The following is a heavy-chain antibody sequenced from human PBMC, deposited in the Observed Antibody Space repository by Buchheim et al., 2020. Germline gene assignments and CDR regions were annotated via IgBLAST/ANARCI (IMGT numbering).Heavy chain of an antibody. J-gene: IGHJ4*02. CDR3: TRGSTGYFY. CDR1: GDSISSSPYY. V-gene: IGHV4-31*03. CDR2: IYYTGGT. Sequence: QAHLQESGPGLVKPSQTLSLTCTVSGDSISSSPYYWTWIRQHPGRGLEWIGYIYYTGGTHYNSSLTSRITISMDTSKNQFSLNLASVTAADTAIYYCTRGSTGYFYWGQGIL. D-gene: IGHD3-9*01.